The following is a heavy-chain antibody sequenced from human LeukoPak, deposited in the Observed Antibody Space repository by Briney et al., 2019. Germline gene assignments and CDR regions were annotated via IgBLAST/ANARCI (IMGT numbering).Heavy chain of an antibody. CDR1: GGSISSYY. V-gene: IGHV4-59*01. D-gene: IGHD1-14*01. Sequence: SETLSLTCTVSGGSISSYYWSWIRQPPGKGLECIRYIYYSVSTNYNPSLKGRFTISVDPSKNQFSLKLSSVTAADTAVYYCARGPGVRWFGYWGQGTWSPSPQ. CDR2: IYYSVST. CDR3: ARGPGVRWFGY. J-gene: IGHJ4*02.